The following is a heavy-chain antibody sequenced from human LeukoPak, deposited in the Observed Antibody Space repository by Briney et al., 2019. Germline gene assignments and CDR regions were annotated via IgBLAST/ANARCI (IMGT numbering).Heavy chain of an antibody. CDR1: GGSFSGYY. D-gene: IGHD6-19*01. V-gene: IGHV4-34*01. CDR3: ARGRQWLVRGFFDY. J-gene: IGHJ4*02. CDR2: INHSGST. Sequence: SETLSLTCAVYGGSFSGYYWSWIRQPPGKGLEWIGEINHSGSTNYNPPLKSRVTISVDTSKNQFSLKLSSVTAADTAVYYCARGRQWLVRGFFDYWGQGTLVTVSS.